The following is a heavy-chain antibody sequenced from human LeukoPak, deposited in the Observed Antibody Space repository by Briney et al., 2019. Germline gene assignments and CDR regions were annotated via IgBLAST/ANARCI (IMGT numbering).Heavy chain of an antibody. D-gene: IGHD2-2*01. CDR2: INPNSGGT. CDR1: GYTFTGYY. J-gene: IGHJ4*02. Sequence: ASVKVSCKASGYTFTGYYMHWVRQAPGQGVERMGWINPNSGGTNYAQKFQGRVTMTRDTSISTAYMELSRLRSDDTAVYYCARGRLGYCSSNSCYIFDYWGQGTLVTVSS. V-gene: IGHV1-2*02. CDR3: ARGRLGYCSSNSCYIFDY.